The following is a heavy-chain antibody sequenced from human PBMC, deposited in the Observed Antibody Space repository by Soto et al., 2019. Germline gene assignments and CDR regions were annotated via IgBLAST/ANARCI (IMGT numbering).Heavy chain of an antibody. D-gene: IGHD3-3*01. CDR1: GGSISSSSYY. V-gene: IGHV4-39*01. Sequence: PSETLSLTCTVSGGSISSSSYYWGWILHPPGKGLEWIGSIDYSGSTYYNPSLKSRVTISVDTSKNQFSLKLSSVTAADTAVYYCARPAYARDFWSGDYDVSNWFDPWGQGTLVTVSS. J-gene: IGHJ5*02. CDR3: ARPAYARDFWSGDYDVSNWFDP. CDR2: IDYSGST.